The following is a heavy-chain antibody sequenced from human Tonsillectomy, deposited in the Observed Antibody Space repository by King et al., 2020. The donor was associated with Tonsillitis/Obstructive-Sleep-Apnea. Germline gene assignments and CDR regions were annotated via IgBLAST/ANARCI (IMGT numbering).Heavy chain of an antibody. Sequence: VQLVESGGGFVKPGGYLRLSCAASGFTFSDYYMTCICQAPGKVLEWLSYSSSRSSYTCDADSVKVRFTFSRYNAKNSLYLQRNSLRAEDTAVYYCARSQDIVVVPAAILPTDYYMDVWGKGTTVTVSS. D-gene: IGHD2-2*02. J-gene: IGHJ6*03. CDR1: GFTFSDYY. CDR3: ARSQDIVVVPAAILPTDYYMDV. CDR2: SSSRSSYT. V-gene: IGHV3-11*05.